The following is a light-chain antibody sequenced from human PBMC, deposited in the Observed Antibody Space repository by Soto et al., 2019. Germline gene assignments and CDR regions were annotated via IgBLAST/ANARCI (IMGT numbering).Light chain of an antibody. CDR3: CSYAGSYTYV. J-gene: IGLJ1*01. Sequence: QSALTQPASVSGSPGQSITISCTGTSSDVGAYNYVSWYQQHPGKAPKLMIYEVSNRPSGVSNRSSGSKSGNTASLSISGLQAEDEADYYCCSYAGSYTYVFGTGTKVTVL. V-gene: IGLV2-14*01. CDR1: SSDVGAYNY. CDR2: EVS.